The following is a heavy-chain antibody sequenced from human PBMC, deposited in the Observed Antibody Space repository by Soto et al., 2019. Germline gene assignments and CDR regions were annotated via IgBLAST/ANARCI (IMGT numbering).Heavy chain of an antibody. CDR1: GGSISSGGYY. J-gene: IGHJ4*02. CDR2: IYYSGST. CDR3: ARGYGRNFDY. V-gene: IGHV4-31*03. Sequence: SETLSLTCTVSGGSISSGGYYWNWIRQHPGKGLEWIGYIYYSGSTYYNPSLKSRVSISVDTSKNQFSLKLSSMTAADTAVYYCARGYGRNFDYWGQGTXVTVSS. D-gene: IGHD5-18*01.